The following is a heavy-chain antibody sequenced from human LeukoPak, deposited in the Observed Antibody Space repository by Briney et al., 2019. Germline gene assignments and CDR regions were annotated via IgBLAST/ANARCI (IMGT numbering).Heavy chain of an antibody. CDR1: GFTFSSYA. CDR3: AKHWSYCSTTSCFFNYYYYYMDV. Sequence: PGGSLRLSCAASGFTFSSYAMSWVRQAPGKGPEWVSAISGSGGSTYYADSVKGRFTISRDNSKSTLYLQMNNLRAEDTAVYYCAKHWSYCSTTSCFFNYYYYYMDVWGKGTTVTVSS. J-gene: IGHJ6*03. D-gene: IGHD2-2*01. V-gene: IGHV3-23*01. CDR2: ISGSGGST.